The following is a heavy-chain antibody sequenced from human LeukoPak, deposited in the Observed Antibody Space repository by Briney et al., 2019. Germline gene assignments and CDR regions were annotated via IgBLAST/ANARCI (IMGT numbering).Heavy chain of an antibody. Sequence: GGSLRLSCAASGFTFDDYAMHWVRQAPGKGLEWVSGISWNSGSIGYADSVKGRFTISRDNAKNSLYLQMNSLRAEGTALYYCAKSWTYYYYGMDVWGQGTTVTVSS. D-gene: IGHD1-1*01. V-gene: IGHV3-9*01. CDR1: GFTFDDYA. CDR3: AKSWTYYYYGMDV. CDR2: ISWNSGSI. J-gene: IGHJ6*02.